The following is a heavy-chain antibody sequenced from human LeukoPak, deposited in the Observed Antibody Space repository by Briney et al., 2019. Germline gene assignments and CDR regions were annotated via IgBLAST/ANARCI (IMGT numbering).Heavy chain of an antibody. CDR1: GYTFTSYG. J-gene: IGHJ4*02. CDR2: ISAYNGNT. D-gene: IGHD3-10*01. Sequence: GASVKVSCKASGYTFTSYGISWVRQAPGQGLEWMGWISAYNGNTNYAQKLQGRVTMTTDTSTSTAYMELRSLRSDDTAVYYCARGPYGSGSYYKSDYWGQGTLVTVPS. V-gene: IGHV1-18*01. CDR3: ARGPYGSGSYYKSDY.